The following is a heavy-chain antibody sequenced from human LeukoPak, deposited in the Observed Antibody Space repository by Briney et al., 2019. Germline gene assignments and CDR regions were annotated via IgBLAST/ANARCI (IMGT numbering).Heavy chain of an antibody. CDR3: ARDRNYDYIWGSYRPDYFDY. CDR2: ISSSSSYI. D-gene: IGHD3-16*02. Sequence: GGSLRLSCAASGFTFSSYTMNWVRQAPGKGLEWVSSISSSSSYIYYADSVKGRFTISRDNAKNSLYLQMNSLRAKDTAVYYCARDRNYDYIWGSYRPDYFDYWGQGTLVTVSS. V-gene: IGHV3-21*01. CDR1: GFTFSSYT. J-gene: IGHJ4*02.